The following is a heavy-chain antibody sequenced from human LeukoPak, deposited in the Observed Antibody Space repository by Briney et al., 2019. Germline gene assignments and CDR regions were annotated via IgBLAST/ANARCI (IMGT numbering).Heavy chain of an antibody. V-gene: IGHV4-59*01. CDR3: ARGRYDYVWGSYRPYYYHGMDV. J-gene: IGHJ6*02. CDR1: GGSISSYY. Sequence: ASETLSLTCTVSGGSISSYYWSWIRQPPGKGLEWIGYIYYSGSTNYNPSLKSRVTISVDTSKNQFSLKLSSVTAADTAVYYCARGRYDYVWGSYRPYYYHGMDVWGQGTTVTVSS. CDR2: IYYSGST. D-gene: IGHD3-16*02.